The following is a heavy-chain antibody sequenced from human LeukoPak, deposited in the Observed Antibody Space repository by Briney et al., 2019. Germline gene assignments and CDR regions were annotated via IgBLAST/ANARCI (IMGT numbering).Heavy chain of an antibody. V-gene: IGHV3-30*03. CDR1: GFTFSSYS. CDR3: ARSNYYYGMDV. CDR2: ISYDGSNK. Sequence: GGSLRLSCAASGFTFSSYSMNWVRQAPGKGLEWVAVISYDGSNKYYADSVKGRFTISRDNSKNTLCLQMNSLRAEDTAVYYCARSNYYYGMDVWGQGTTVTVSS. J-gene: IGHJ6*02.